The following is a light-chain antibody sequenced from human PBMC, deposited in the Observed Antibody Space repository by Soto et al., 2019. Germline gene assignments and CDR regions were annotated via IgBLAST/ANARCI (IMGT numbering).Light chain of an antibody. CDR1: SSNIGNNF. CDR3: GTWDSSLSAV. CDR2: DDN. V-gene: IGLV1-51*01. J-gene: IGLJ1*01. Sequence: QSALTQPLSVSAAPGQKVTISCSGSSSNIGNNFVSWYQQLPGAAPKLLIFDDNKRPSGIPDRFSGSKSGTSATLGITGLQTGDEADYYCGTWDSSLSAVFGTGTKVTVL.